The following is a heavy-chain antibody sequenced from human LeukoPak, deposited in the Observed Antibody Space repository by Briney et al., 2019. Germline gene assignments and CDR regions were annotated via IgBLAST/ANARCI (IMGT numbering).Heavy chain of an antibody. V-gene: IGHV4-34*01. Sequence: PSETLSLTCAVYGGSFSGYYWSWIRQPPGKGLEWIGEINHSGSTNYNPSLKSRVTISVDTSKNQFSLKLSSVIAADTAVYYCARVVARNGMDVWGQGTTVTVSS. CDR2: INHSGST. CDR1: GGSFSGYY. D-gene: IGHD2-15*01. CDR3: ARVVARNGMDV. J-gene: IGHJ6*02.